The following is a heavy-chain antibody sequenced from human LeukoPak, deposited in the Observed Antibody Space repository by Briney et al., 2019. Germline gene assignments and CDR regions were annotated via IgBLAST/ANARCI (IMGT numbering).Heavy chain of an antibody. Sequence: GGSLRLSCTASGFTFSNYAMHWVRQAPGKGLEYVAAISSNGGSTYYANSVKGRVTISRDNSKNTLYLQMNSLRAEDTAVYYCAKVRGQDYYYGMDVWGQGTTVTVSS. J-gene: IGHJ6*02. V-gene: IGHV3-64*04. CDR2: ISSNGGST. CDR3: AKVRGQDYYYGMDV. CDR1: GFTFSNYA.